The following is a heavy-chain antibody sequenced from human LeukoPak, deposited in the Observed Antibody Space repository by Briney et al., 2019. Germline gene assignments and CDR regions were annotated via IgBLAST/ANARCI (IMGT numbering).Heavy chain of an antibody. Sequence: GGSLRLSCAASGFTFSSYGMHWVRQAPGKGLEWVAFIRFDGSGKNYADSVKGRFTISRDNSKNTLFLQMNSLRGEDTAVYYCAKDPVLVGATPDAFDIWGQGTMVTVSS. CDR3: AKDPVLVGATPDAFDI. CDR2: IRFDGSGK. V-gene: IGHV3-30*02. CDR1: GFTFSSYG. J-gene: IGHJ3*02. D-gene: IGHD1-26*01.